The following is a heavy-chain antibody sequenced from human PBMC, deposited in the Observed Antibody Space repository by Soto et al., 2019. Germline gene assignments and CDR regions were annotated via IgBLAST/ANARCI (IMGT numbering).Heavy chain of an antibody. CDR1: GGTFSSYA. V-gene: IGHV1-69*13. J-gene: IGHJ6*02. Sequence: EASVKVSCKASGGTFSSYAISWVRQAPGQGLEWMGGIIPIFGTANYAQKFQGRVTITADESTSTAYMELSSLRSEDTAVYYCASWIQLDYYYYGMDVWGQGTTVTVSS. D-gene: IGHD5-18*01. CDR2: IIPIFGTA. CDR3: ASWIQLDYYYYGMDV.